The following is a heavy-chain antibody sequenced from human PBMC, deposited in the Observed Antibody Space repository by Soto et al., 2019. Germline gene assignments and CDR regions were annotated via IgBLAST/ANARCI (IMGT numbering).Heavy chain of an antibody. CDR1: GGSISSGGYY. J-gene: IGHJ4*02. D-gene: IGHD2-15*01. Sequence: SETLSLTCTFSGGSISSGGYYWSWIRQHPGKGLEWIGYIYYSGSTYYNPSLKSRVTISVDTSKNQFSLKLSSVTAADTAVYYCARSLGYCSGGSCYYFDYWGQGTLVTVSS. CDR2: IYYSGST. CDR3: ARSLGYCSGGSCYYFDY. V-gene: IGHV4-31*03.